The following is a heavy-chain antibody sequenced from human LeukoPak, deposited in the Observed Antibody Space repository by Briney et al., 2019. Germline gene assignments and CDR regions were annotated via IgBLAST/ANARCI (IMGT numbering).Heavy chain of an antibody. CDR2: VSVEGIGR. J-gene: IGHJ4*02. V-gene: IGHV3-30*09. D-gene: IGHD4-11*01. CDR1: GFTFSSYT. CDR3: ATVTKVDFDY. Sequence: PGGSLRLSCAASGFTFSSYTFYWFRQAPGKGLEWVASVSVEGIGRYFPGSVEGRFAISRDDSKKSVFLQVSNVRPEDTALYFCATVTKVDFDYWGQGTLVTVSS.